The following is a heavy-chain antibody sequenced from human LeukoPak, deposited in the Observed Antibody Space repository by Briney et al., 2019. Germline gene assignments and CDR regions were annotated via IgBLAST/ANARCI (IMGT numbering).Heavy chain of an antibody. CDR3: ARDPTYYYDSNGSPL. J-gene: IGHJ4*02. Sequence: SETLSLTCTVSGGSVSSGSYYWSWIRQPPGKGLEWIGYIYYSGSTNYNPSLKSRVTISVDTSKNQFSLKLSSVTAADTAVYYCARDPTYYYDSNGSPLWGQGTLVTVSS. V-gene: IGHV4-61*01. CDR1: GGSVSSGSYY. D-gene: IGHD3-22*01. CDR2: IYYSGST.